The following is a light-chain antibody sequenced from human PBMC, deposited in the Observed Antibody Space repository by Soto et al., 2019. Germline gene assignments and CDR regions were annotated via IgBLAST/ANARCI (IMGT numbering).Light chain of an antibody. Sequence: QSALTQPASVSGSPGQSISISCTGTSSDVGSYNRVSWYQQHPGKAPKLMIYEGSKRPSGVSNRFSGAKSGNTASLTISGLQAEYEADYYCCSYAGSSTPNWVFGGGTKLTVL. J-gene: IGLJ3*02. CDR2: EGS. CDR3: CSYAGSSTPNWV. V-gene: IGLV2-23*01. CDR1: SSDVGSYNR.